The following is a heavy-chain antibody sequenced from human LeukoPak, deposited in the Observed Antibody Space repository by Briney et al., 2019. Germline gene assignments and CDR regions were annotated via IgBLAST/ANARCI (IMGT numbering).Heavy chain of an antibody. CDR1: GGSISSGGYY. D-gene: IGHD3-22*01. CDR3: ARAGSGYSFDI. V-gene: IGHV4-61*08. J-gene: IGHJ3*02. Sequence: SETLSLTCTVSGGSISSGGYYWSWIRQPPGKGLEWIGYIYNSGGTNYNPSLKSRVTISVDTSKNQFSLKLSSVTAADTAVYYCARAGSGYSFDIWGQGTMVTVSS. CDR2: IYNSGGT.